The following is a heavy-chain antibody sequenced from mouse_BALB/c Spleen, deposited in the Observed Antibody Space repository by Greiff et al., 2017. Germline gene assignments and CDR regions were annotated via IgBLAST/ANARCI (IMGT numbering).Heavy chain of an antibody. Sequence: VQVVESGPGLVAPSPSLSITCTVSGFSLTSYGVSWVRQPPGKGLEWLGVIWGDGSTNYHSAPISRLSISKDNSKSQGFLKLNSLQADDTAACYCAYGYNDYFDYWGQGTTLTVSS. J-gene: IGHJ2*01. D-gene: IGHD2-2*01. CDR3: AYGYNDYFDY. V-gene: IGHV2-3*01. CDR1: GFSLTSYG. CDR2: IWGDGST.